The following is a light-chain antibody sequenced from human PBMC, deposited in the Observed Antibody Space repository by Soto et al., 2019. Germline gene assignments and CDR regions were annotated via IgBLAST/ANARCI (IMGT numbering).Light chain of an antibody. CDR1: QSVSSNY. Sequence: EIVLTQSPGTLSLSPGERATLSFRASQSVSSNYLAWYQQKPGQAPRLLIYGASTRATGIPDRFSGSGSGTDFTLTISRLEPEDFAVYYCQQRSNWPPITFGQGTRLEIK. J-gene: IGKJ5*01. V-gene: IGKV3D-20*02. CDR3: QQRSNWPPIT. CDR2: GAS.